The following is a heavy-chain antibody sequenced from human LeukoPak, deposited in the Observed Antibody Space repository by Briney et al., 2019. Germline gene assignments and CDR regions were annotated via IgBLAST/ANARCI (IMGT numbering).Heavy chain of an antibody. Sequence: SETLSLTCAVYGGSFSGYYWSWIRQPPGQGLEWIGEINHSGSTNYNPSLKSRVTISLDTSKNQFSLKVISMTAADTAAYYCTKSDGYGLIRICGRGTMVTVSS. CDR1: GGSFSGYY. V-gene: IGHV4-34*03. D-gene: IGHD3-10*01. J-gene: IGHJ3*02. CDR2: INHSGST. CDR3: TKSDGYGLIRI.